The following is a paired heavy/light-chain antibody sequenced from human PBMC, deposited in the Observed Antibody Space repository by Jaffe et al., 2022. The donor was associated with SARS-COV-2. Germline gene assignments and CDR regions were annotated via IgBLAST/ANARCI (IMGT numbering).Heavy chain of an antibody. CDR3: ARHKMYGPLDS. V-gene: IGHV4-59*08. J-gene: IGHJ4*02. CDR1: GGSISSYY. CDR2: IYYSGST. D-gene: IGHD2-8*01. Sequence: QVQLQETGPGLVKPSETLSLTCTVSGGSISSYYCSWIRQPPGKGLEYIGYIYYSGSTTYNPSLESRVTISVDTSKNQFSLKLSSVTAADTAVYYCARHKMYGPLDSWGQGTLVTVSS.
Light chain of an antibody. CDR1: SSNIGSNT. Sequence: QSVLTQPPSASGTPGQRVTISCSGSSSNIGSNTVNWYQQLPGTAPKLLIHSNHLRPSGVPDRFSGSKSGTSASLAISGLQSEDEADYYCGTWDDGLNGLWVFGGGTKLTVL. V-gene: IGLV1-44*01. CDR2: SNH. CDR3: GTWDDGLNGLWV. J-gene: IGLJ3*02.